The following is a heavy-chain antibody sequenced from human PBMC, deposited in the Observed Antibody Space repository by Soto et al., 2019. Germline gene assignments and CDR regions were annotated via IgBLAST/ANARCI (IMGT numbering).Heavy chain of an antibody. J-gene: IGHJ1*01. D-gene: IGHD6-19*01. V-gene: IGHV2-5*01. Sequence: SCPTLVNPTQTLTLTCTFSGFSLSTSGVGXGWIRQPPGKALEWLALIYWNDDKRYSPSLKSRLTITKDTSKNQVVLTMTNMDPVDTATYYCAHSYSSGWGSSEYFQHWGQGTLVTVFS. CDR3: AHSYSSGWGSSEYFQH. CDR2: IYWNDDK. CDR1: GFSLSTSGVG.